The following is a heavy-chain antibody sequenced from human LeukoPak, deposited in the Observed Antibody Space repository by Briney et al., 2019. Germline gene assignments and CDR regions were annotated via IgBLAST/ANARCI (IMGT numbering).Heavy chain of an antibody. D-gene: IGHD4-17*01. CDR2: ISSSSSYT. Sequence: GGSLRLSCAASGLTFSDYYMSWIRQAPGQGLEWVSYISSSSSYTNYADSVKGRFTISRDNAKNSLYLQMNSLRAEDTAVYYCGRDRLNYGDLGYWGQGTLVTVSS. CDR3: GRDRLNYGDLGY. J-gene: IGHJ4*02. V-gene: IGHV3-11*05. CDR1: GLTFSDYY.